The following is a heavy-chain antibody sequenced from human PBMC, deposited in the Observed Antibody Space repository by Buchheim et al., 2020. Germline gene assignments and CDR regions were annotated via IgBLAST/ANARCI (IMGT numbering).Heavy chain of an antibody. CDR2: VKRDGSET. D-gene: IGHD1-26*01. CDR3: ARGAFADSLDA. Sequence: EVQLVESGGGLVQPGGSLRLSCAASGFSFSSYCMNWVRQAPGKGLVWISVVKRDGSETFYADNVKGRFTISRDNYKNTLYLQMNDLRAEDTAVYYCARGAFADSLDAWGKGTT. V-gene: IGHV3-74*01. CDR1: GFSFSSYC. J-gene: IGHJ6*03.